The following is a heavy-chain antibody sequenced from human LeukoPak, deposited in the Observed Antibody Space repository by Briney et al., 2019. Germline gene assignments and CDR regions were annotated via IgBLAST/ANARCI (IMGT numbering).Heavy chain of an antibody. CDR2: ISGSGGST. Sequence: PGGSLRLSCAASGFTFSSYAMSWVRQAPGKGLEWVSAISGSGGSTYYADSVKGRFTISRDNSKNTLYLQMNSLRAEDTAVYYCAKLSVVVPAARVQFDPWGQGTLVTVSS. CDR3: AKLSVVVPAARVQFDP. CDR1: GFTFSSYA. J-gene: IGHJ5*02. D-gene: IGHD2-2*01. V-gene: IGHV3-23*01.